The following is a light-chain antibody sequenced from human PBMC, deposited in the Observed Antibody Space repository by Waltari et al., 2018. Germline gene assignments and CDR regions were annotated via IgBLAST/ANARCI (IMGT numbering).Light chain of an antibody. V-gene: IGKV1-5*01. CDR2: DVS. J-gene: IGKJ1*01. CDR1: QSISSW. CDR3: HQYNSYPWT. Sequence: IQMTQSPSTLSASVGYRVTIPCRASQSISSWFAWYQQKPGKAPKLLIYDVSSLESGVPSRFSGSGSGTEFTLTISSLQPDDFATYYCHQYNSYPWTFGQGTKVEIK.